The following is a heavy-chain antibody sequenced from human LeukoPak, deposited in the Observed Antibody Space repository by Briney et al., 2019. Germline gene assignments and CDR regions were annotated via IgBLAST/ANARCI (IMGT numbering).Heavy chain of an antibody. CDR1: GGSISSGAYW. Sequence: SETPSLTCTVAGGSISSGAYWWTWIRQGPVKGLEWIGYIYYSGSTYYNPSLRSRVNISVDTSKNQFSLKLSSVTAADTAVYYCARGHSTSSSYFCNGMDVWGQGTTVTVSS. CDR3: ARGHSTSSSYFCNGMDV. CDR2: IYYSGST. J-gene: IGHJ6*02. V-gene: IGHV4-31*03. D-gene: IGHD6-6*01.